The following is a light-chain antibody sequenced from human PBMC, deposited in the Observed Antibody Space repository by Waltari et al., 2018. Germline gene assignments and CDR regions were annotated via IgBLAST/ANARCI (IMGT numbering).Light chain of an antibody. CDR3: QNHERLPAT. CDR2: AAS. J-gene: IGKJ1*01. V-gene: IGKV3-20*01. CDR1: QSIGRY. Sequence: EVVLTQSPGTLSLSPGDRATLSCRASQSIGRYIVWYQQRPGQAHRLLIYAASTRATGIPDRFSGSGYGTDFSLTIDRLEPEDFAVYFCQNHERLPATFGQGTRVEIK.